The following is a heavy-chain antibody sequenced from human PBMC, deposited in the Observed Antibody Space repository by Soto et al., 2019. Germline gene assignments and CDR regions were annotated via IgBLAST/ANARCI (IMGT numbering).Heavy chain of an antibody. V-gene: IGHV3-72*01. Sequence: GTLRLSCAASGFNVSEPYMYWVRQAPGKGLEWVGRTRNKANSYTTEYAASVKGRFTISRDDSENSLYLQMTSLKTEDTAVYYCVRITVLRGGYYFDCWGQGTLVTVSS. CDR2: TRNKANSYTT. CDR3: VRITVLRGGYYFDC. CDR1: GFNVSEPY. D-gene: IGHD3-10*01. J-gene: IGHJ4*02.